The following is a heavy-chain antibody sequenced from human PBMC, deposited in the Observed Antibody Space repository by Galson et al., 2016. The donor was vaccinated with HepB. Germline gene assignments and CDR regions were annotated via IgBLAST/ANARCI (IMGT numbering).Heavy chain of an antibody. J-gene: IGHJ4*02. CDR3: ARGGSYLGPFDY. CDR2: ISYDGSSK. D-gene: IGHD1-26*01. Sequence: SLRLSCAASGFTFSSYAMSWVRQAPGKGLEWVAIISYDGSSKYYADSVKGRFTISRDNSKNTLYLQMHSLRVEDTAGYYCARGGSYLGPFDYWGQGTLVTVSS. CDR1: GFTFSSYA. V-gene: IGHV3-30-3*01.